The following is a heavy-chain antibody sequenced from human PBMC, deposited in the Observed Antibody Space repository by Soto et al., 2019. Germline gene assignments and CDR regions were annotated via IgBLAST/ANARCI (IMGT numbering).Heavy chain of an antibody. V-gene: IGHV3-74*01. CDR3: ARRFDGNSASAFDI. CDR1: EFTFSAYW. D-gene: IGHD4-4*01. Sequence: EVRLVESGGGLVQPGGSLRLSCAASEFTFSAYWMHWVRQVPGKGLVWVSRMNPDGSSTNYAGSVKGRFTVSRDNTKNTLFLQMNRLRAEDTAVYYCARRFDGNSASAFDIWGQGTMVTVSS. J-gene: IGHJ3*02. CDR2: MNPDGSST.